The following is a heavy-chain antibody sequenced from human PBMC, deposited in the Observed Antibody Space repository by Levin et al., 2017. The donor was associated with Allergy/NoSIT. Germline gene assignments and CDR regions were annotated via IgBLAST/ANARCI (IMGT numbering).Heavy chain of an antibody. D-gene: IGHD6-13*01. CDR1: GFTFSSYI. V-gene: IGHV3-21*01. CDR3: ARTRPAAGMGCFDY. Sequence: GGSLRLSCAASGFTFSSYIMNWVRQAPGKGLEWVSSISSSSSYIYYADSVKGRFTISRDNAKNSLYLQMNSLRAEDTAVYFCARTRPAAGMGCFDYWGQGTLVTVSS. CDR2: ISSSSSYI. J-gene: IGHJ4*02.